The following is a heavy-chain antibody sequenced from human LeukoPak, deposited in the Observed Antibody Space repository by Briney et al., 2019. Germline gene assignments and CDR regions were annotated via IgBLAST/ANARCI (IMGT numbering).Heavy chain of an antibody. CDR3: ARGPRKSGSHFDY. CDR2: IYTSGST. D-gene: IGHD1-26*01. CDR1: GGSVSSSSYY. J-gene: IGHJ4*02. Sequence: SETLSLTCTVSGGSVSSSSYYWGWIRQSPGKGLEWIGRIYTSGSTNYNPSLKSRVTISVDTSKNQFSLKLSSVTAADTAVYYCARGPRKSGSHFDYWGQGTLVTVSS. V-gene: IGHV4-61*05.